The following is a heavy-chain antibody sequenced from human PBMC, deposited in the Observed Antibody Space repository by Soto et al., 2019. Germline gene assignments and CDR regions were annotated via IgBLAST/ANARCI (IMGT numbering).Heavy chain of an antibody. Sequence: GESLVPYCRCSGSSFTDYLIGWVRPVPGRGLEWVGIIYPGGDSDTRYSLSFQGQVTTSADKSINTAYLQWSSLKASDTGMYYCATQLATSQDAFDVWGVGTMLSVS. J-gene: IGHJ3*01. CDR2: IYPGGDSDT. D-gene: IGHD2-2*01. V-gene: IGHV5-51*01. CDR3: ATQLATSQDAFDV. CDR1: GSSFTDYL.